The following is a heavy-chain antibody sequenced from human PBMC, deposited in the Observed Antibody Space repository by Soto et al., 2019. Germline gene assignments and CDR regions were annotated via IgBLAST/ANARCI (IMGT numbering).Heavy chain of an antibody. D-gene: IGHD2-15*01. V-gene: IGHV4-30-4*01. CDR3: AREGCSGGSCYSFYFDY. Sequence: SETLSLTCTVSGGSISSGDYYWSWIRQPPGKGLEWIGYIYYSGSTYYNPSLKSRVTISVDTSKNQFSLKLSSVTAADTAVYYCAREGCSGGSCYSFYFDYWGQGTLVTVSS. CDR1: GGSISSGDYY. J-gene: IGHJ4*02. CDR2: IYYSGST.